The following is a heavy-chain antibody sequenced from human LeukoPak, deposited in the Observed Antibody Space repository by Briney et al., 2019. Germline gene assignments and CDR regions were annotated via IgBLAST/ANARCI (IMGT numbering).Heavy chain of an antibody. CDR3: TRDNGDYYFPNWFDP. J-gene: IGHJ5*02. CDR1: GFTFGDYA. V-gene: IGHV3-49*04. Sequence: PAGSLCLSCTGSGFTFGDYAMSWVRQAPGQGREGVCFIRSKAYGGTTEYAASVKGRFTISRDDSKSIAYLQMNSLKTEDTAVYYCTRDNGDYYFPNWFDPWGQGTLVTVSS. D-gene: IGHD4-17*01. CDR2: IRSKAYGGTT.